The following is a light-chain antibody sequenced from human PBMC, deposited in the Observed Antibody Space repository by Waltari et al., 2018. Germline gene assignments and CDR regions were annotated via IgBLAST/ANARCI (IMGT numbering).Light chain of an antibody. V-gene: IGLV1-40*01. J-gene: IGLJ2*01. Sequence: QSVLTQPPSVSGTPGQTVTISCTGSRPNIGAGYEVHWYQQLPGTAPKLLVSGDDNRPSGVPDRFSGSKSGSSASLAITGLQAEDEADYYCQSYDSSLSGVFGGGTKLTVL. CDR3: QSYDSSLSGV. CDR2: GDD. CDR1: RPNIGAGYE.